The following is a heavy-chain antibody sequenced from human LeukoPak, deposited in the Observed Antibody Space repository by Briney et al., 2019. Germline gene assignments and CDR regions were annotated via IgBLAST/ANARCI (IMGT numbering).Heavy chain of an antibody. CDR3: ARIFDF. CDR2: ISYDGSNV. CDR1: GFTFSSYW. Sequence: GGSLRLSCEASGFTFSSYWMNWARQAPGKGLEWVAVISYDGSNVYYADSVKGRFTISRDNSKNTLYLQMDSLKTEDTAFYYCARIFDFWGQGTLVTVSS. V-gene: IGHV3-30-3*01. J-gene: IGHJ4*02.